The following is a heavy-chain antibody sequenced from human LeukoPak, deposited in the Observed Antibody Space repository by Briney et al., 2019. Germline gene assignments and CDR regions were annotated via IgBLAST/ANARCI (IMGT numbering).Heavy chain of an antibody. D-gene: IGHD5-12*01. CDR1: GYTFTGYY. CDR2: INPNSGGT. CDR3: AREGALYSCYLDGDY. J-gene: IGHJ4*02. Sequence: ASVTVSCKASGYTFTGYYMHWVRQAPGQGLEWMGWINPNSGGTNYAQKFQGRVTMTRDTSISTAYMELSRLRSDDTAVYYCAREGALYSCYLDGDYWGQGTLVTVSS. V-gene: IGHV1-2*02.